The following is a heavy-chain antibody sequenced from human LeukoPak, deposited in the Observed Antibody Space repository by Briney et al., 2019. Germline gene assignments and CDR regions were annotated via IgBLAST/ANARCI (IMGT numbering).Heavy chain of an antibody. CDR2: ISYDGSNK. V-gene: IGHV3-30*03. Sequence: GGSLRLSCAASGFTFSSYGMHWVRQAPGKGLEWVAVISYDGSNKYYADSVKGRFTISRDNAKNSVFLQMNGLRAEDTAVYYCTRIMNSSPDYWGQGTLVTVSS. J-gene: IGHJ4*02. CDR1: GFTFSSYG. CDR3: TRIMNSSPDY. D-gene: IGHD6-13*01.